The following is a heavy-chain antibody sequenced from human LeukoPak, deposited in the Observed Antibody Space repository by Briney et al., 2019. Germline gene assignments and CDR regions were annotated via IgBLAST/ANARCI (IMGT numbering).Heavy chain of an antibody. Sequence: ASVKVSCKASGYTFTSYDINWVRQATGQGLEWMGWMNPNSGNTGYAQKFQGRVTITRNTSISTAYMELSSLRPEDTAVYYCARGRYSGSYYAYWGQGTLVTVSS. D-gene: IGHD1-26*01. CDR3: ARGRYSGSYYAY. J-gene: IGHJ4*02. CDR2: MNPNSGNT. CDR1: GYTFTSYD. V-gene: IGHV1-8*03.